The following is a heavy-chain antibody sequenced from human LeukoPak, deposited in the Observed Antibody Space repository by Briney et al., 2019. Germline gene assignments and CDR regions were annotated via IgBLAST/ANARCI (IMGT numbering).Heavy chain of an antibody. CDR3: ARGPLRSGYYRPNWFDP. CDR1: GGSFSGYY. J-gene: IGHJ5*02. V-gene: IGHV4-34*01. CDR2: INHSGST. D-gene: IGHD3-3*01. Sequence: SETLSLTCAVYGGSFSGYYWSWIRQPPGKGLEWIGEINHSGSTNYNPSLRSRVTISVDTSKNQFSLKLSSVTAADTAVYYCARGPLRSGYYRPNWFDPWGQGTLVTVSS.